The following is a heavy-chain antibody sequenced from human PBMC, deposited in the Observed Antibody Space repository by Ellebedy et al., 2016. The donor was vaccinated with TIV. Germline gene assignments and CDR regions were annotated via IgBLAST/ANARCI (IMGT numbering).Heavy chain of an antibody. Sequence: GSLRLSCTVSGGSISSNYWNWIRQPPGKGLEWIGYIYYSGSTTYNPSLKSRVTISVDTSKNQFSLRLSSVTAADTAVYYCARWFGELLYVRWFDPWGQGTLVTVSS. CDR1: GGSISSNY. CDR3: ARWFGELLYVRWFDP. CDR2: IYYSGST. V-gene: IGHV4-59*08. D-gene: IGHD3-10*01. J-gene: IGHJ5*02.